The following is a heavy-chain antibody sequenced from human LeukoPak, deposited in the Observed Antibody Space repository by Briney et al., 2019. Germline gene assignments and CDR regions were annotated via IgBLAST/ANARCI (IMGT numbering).Heavy chain of an antibody. D-gene: IGHD1-26*01. CDR1: GGSISSYY. J-gene: IGHJ4*02. CDR3: ARGGSDYSDPTHLDF. V-gene: IGHV4-59*01. CDR2: ISYSGST. Sequence: SETLSLTCTVSGGSISSYYWSWIRQPPGKGLEWIGYISYSGSTNYNPSLKRRVTISLDTSKNQFSLKLSSVTAADTAVYYCARGGSDYSDPTHLDFWGQGTLVTVSS.